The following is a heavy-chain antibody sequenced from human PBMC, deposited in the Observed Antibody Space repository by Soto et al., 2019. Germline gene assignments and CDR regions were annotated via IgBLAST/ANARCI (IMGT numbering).Heavy chain of an antibody. CDR1: GFTFSSYG. CDR2: IWYDGSNK. V-gene: IGHV3-33*01. Sequence: QVQLVESGGGVVQPGRSLRLSCAASGFTFSSYGMHWVRQAPDKGLEWVAVIWYDGSNKYYADSVKGRFTISRDNSKNTLYLQMNSLRAEDTAVYYCARGSGYDYFDYWGQGTLVTVSS. CDR3: ARGSGYDYFDY. J-gene: IGHJ4*02. D-gene: IGHD5-12*01.